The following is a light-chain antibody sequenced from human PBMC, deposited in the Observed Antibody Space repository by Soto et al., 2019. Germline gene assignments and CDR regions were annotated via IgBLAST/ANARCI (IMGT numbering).Light chain of an antibody. CDR2: EAT. Sequence: QSALTQPASVSGSPGQSITISCTGTSSDIGSYNLVSWYQQHPGKAPQLMIYEATKRPSGVSNRISGSKSGNTASLTISGLQAEDEADYYCCSYARNRDVLFGGGTKLTVL. CDR3: CSYARNRDVL. CDR1: SSDIGSYNL. V-gene: IGLV2-23*01. J-gene: IGLJ3*02.